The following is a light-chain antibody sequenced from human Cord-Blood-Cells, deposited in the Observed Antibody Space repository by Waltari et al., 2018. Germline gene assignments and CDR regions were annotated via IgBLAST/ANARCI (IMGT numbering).Light chain of an antibody. CDR3: CSYAGSSNVV. CDR2: EVS. J-gene: IGLJ2*01. CDR1: SSDVGSYNL. Sequence: QSALTQPASVSGSPGQSITISCTGTSSDVGSYNLVSWYQQHPGKAPKRMIYEVSKRPSGVSKRFSGSKSGNTASLTIAGLQAEDEADYYCCSYAGSSNVVFGGGTKLTGL. V-gene: IGLV2-23*02.